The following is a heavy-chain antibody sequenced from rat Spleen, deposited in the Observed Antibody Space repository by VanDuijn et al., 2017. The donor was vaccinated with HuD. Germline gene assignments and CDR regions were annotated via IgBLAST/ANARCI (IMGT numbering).Heavy chain of an antibody. CDR1: GFTFSNYG. D-gene: IGHD1-2*01. CDR3: ARHRSYYSSYVYAFDY. CDR2: ISYDGSST. Sequence: EVQLVESGGGLVQPGRSLKLSCEASGFTFSNYGMAWVRQAPTKGLEWVATISYDGSSTYYRDSVKGRFIISRDNAKNTLYLQMDSLRSEDTATYYCARHRSYYSSYVYAFDYWGQGVMVTVSS. J-gene: IGHJ2*01. V-gene: IGHV5-29*01.